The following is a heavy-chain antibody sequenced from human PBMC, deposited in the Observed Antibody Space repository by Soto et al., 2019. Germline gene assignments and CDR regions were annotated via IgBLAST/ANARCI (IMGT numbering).Heavy chain of an antibody. CDR2: IIPIFGTA. V-gene: IGHV1-69*12. D-gene: IGHD3-16*02. Sequence: QVQLVQSGAEVKKPGSSVKVSCKASGGTFSSYAISWVRQAPGQGLEWMGGIIPIFGTANYAQKFQGRVTITAHESASTAYMELSSLRSEDTAVYYCARGRQYDYVWGSYRPHFDYWGQGTLVTVSS. J-gene: IGHJ4*02. CDR1: GGTFSSYA. CDR3: ARGRQYDYVWGSYRPHFDY.